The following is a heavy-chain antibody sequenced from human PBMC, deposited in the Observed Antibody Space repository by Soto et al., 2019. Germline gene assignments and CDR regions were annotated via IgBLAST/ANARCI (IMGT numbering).Heavy chain of an antibody. D-gene: IGHD6-19*01. V-gene: IGHV3-30*04. Sequence: QVQLVESGGGVVQPGGSLRLSCAASGFTFSSYAIHWVRQAPGKGLEWVAVISSDGSNKVYADSVKGRFTISRDNSKNTLYLQMYSLRPEDTAVYYCARGHSSGWFYFDYWGQGTLVTVSS. CDR1: GFTFSSYA. CDR2: ISSDGSNK. J-gene: IGHJ4*02. CDR3: ARGHSSGWFYFDY.